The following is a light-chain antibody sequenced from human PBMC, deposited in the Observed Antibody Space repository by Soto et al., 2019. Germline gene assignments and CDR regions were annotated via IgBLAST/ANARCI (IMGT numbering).Light chain of an antibody. CDR3: RQGLQTPLT. V-gene: IGKV2-28*01. CDR2: LGS. CDR1: QSLLHSNGDNY. J-gene: IGKJ3*01. Sequence: DIVMTQSPLSLPVTPGEPAAISCRSSQSLLHSNGDNYLDWYVQKAGQSPQLLIYLGSNRVSGVTDRVSGSGSGTDFTLKISSVEAEDVGVYYCRQGLQTPLTFGPGTKVDIK.